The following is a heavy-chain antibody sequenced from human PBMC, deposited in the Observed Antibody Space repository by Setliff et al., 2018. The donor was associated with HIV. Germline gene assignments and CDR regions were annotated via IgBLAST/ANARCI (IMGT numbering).Heavy chain of an antibody. Sequence: PSETLSLTCAVSGYSISSSSYYWGWIRQPPGKGLEWIGSIYYSGSTYYNPSLKSRVTISVDTSKNQFSLKLSSVTAADTAVYYCARDLRITLFGGDVYYYYGMDVWGQGTTVTVSS. CDR3: ARDLRITLFGGDVYYYYGMDV. D-gene: IGHD3-3*01. J-gene: IGHJ6*02. CDR2: IYYSGST. CDR1: GYSISSSSYY. V-gene: IGHV4-39*07.